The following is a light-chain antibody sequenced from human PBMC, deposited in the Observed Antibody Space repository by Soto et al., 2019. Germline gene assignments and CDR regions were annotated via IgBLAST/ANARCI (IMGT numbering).Light chain of an antibody. CDR3: HQYNNWPLWT. CDR1: QNVGSN. V-gene: IGKV3-15*01. Sequence: EIVMTQSPATLSVSPGEGATLSCRASQNVGSNLAWYQQKPGQGPRLLIFGASTRATGVPARFSGSGSGTEFTLTITSLQSKDFAVYYCHQYNNWPLWTFGQGTKVDIK. CDR2: GAS. J-gene: IGKJ1*01.